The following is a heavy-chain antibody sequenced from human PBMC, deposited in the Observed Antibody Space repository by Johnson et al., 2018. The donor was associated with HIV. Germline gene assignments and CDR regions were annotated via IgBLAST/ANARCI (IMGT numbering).Heavy chain of an antibody. J-gene: IGHJ3*02. CDR2: IYSGGST. Sequence: VQLLESGGDLVQPGGSLRLSCAASGFTVSSNYMSWVRQAPGKGLEWVSVIYSGGSTYYADSVKGRFSISRDNSKNTLYLQMNTLRPEDTAMYYCARGSRYTFDNDDVHLLHAFDIWGQGTMVTVSS. CDR3: ARGSRYTFDNDDVHLLHAFDI. CDR1: GFTVSSNY. V-gene: IGHV3-66*02. D-gene: IGHD3-16*01.